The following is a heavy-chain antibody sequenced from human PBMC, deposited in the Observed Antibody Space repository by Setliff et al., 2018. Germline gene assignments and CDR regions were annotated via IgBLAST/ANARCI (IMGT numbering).Heavy chain of an antibody. CDR2: TRNKANSYTT. D-gene: IGHD2-15*01. J-gene: IGHJ2*01. CDR1: GFTFSDHY. CDR3: ARDCRYCSGGSPYWYFDL. V-gene: IGHV3-72*01. Sequence: GGSLRLSCAASGFTFSDHYMDWVRQAPGKGLEWVGRTRNKANSYTTEYAASVKGRFTISRDDSKNSLYLQMNSLKTEDTAVYYCARDCRYCSGGSPYWYFDLWGRGILVTVSS.